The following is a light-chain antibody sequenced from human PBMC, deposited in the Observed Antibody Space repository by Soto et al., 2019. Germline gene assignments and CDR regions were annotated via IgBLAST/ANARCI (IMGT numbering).Light chain of an antibody. Sequence: EIVWTQSPGTLSLSPGERATLSCRASQHLRGDSLAWYQQTLGQPPRLLIYAASSRATGIPDRFSGSGSGTDFTLTISRLEPEDFAVYYCQQYGSSGTFGQGTKVDIK. CDR1: QHLRGDS. CDR2: AAS. V-gene: IGKV3-20*01. J-gene: IGKJ1*01. CDR3: QQYGSSGT.